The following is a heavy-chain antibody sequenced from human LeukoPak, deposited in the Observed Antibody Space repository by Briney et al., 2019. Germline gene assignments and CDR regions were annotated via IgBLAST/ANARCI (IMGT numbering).Heavy chain of an antibody. CDR3: ARGAIVGATLSAFDI. V-gene: IGHV3-64*01. D-gene: IGHD1-26*01. Sequence: PGGSLRLSCAASGFTFSSYVMHWVRQAPGKGLEYVSAISGNGGSTYYANSVRGRFTISRDNSKNTLYLQMGSLRAEVMAVYYCARGAIVGATLSAFDIWGQGAMVTVSS. J-gene: IGHJ3*02. CDR1: GFTFSSYV. CDR2: ISGNGGST.